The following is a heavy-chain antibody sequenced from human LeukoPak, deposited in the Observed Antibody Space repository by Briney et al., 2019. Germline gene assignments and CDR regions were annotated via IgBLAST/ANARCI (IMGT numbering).Heavy chain of an antibody. CDR1: GFTFSSYG. V-gene: IGHV3-33*01. CDR3: ARDPYCSSTSCYENWFDP. D-gene: IGHD2-2*01. CDR2: IWYDGSNK. J-gene: IGHJ5*02. Sequence: PGGSLRLSCAASGFTFSSYGMHWVRQAPGKGLEWVAVIWYDGSNKYYADSVKGRFTISRDNSKNTLYLQMNSLRAEDTAVYYCARDPYCSSTSCYENWFDPWGRGTLVTVSS.